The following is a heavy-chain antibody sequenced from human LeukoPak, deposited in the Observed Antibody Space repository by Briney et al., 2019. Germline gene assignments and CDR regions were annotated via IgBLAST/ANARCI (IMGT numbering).Heavy chain of an antibody. V-gene: IGHV1-3*03. CDR2: INAGNGNT. J-gene: IGHJ6*03. D-gene: IGHD3-3*01. CDR1: GYTFTGYY. CDR3: ARARYETRIWPKSRYDYYHYMDV. Sequence: ASVKVSCKASGYTFTGYYMHWVRQAPGQRLEWMGWINAGNGNTKYSQEFQDRVTITRDTSASTAYMELSSLRSEDMAVYYCARARYETRIWPKSRYDYYHYMDVWGKGTTVTVSS.